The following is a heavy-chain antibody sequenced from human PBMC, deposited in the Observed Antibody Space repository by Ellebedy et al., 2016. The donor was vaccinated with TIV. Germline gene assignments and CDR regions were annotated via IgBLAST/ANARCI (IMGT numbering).Heavy chain of an antibody. CDR3: ARWAKQWLVRLFDYYYYMDV. CDR1: GYTFTSFG. D-gene: IGHD6-19*01. Sequence: ASVKVSCKASGYTFTSFGITWVRQAPGQGLEWMGWMNPKSGNTGYAQKFQGRVTMTRNTSISTAYMELSSLRSEDTAVYYCARWAKQWLVRLFDYYYYMDVWGKGTTVTVSS. J-gene: IGHJ6*03. V-gene: IGHV1-8*02. CDR2: MNPKSGNT.